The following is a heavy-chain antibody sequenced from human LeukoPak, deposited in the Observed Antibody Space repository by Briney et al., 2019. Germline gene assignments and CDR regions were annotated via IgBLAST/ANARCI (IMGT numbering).Heavy chain of an antibody. Sequence: GGSLRLSCAASGFTSSSYSMNWVRQGPGKGLDWVSSISSSSSYIYYADSVKGRFTISRDNAKNSLYLQMNSLRAEDTAVYYCARASTGYCFDYWGQGTLVTVSS. J-gene: IGHJ4*02. CDR3: ARASTGYCFDY. CDR2: ISSSSSYI. CDR1: GFTSSSYS. V-gene: IGHV3-21*01.